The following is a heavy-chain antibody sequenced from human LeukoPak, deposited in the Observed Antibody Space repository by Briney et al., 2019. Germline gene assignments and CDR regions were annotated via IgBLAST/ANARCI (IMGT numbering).Heavy chain of an antibody. CDR1: GGSISSYY. V-gene: IGHV4-59*01. J-gene: IGHJ6*02. CDR3: ARVPYYYGMDV. CDR2: IYYSGST. Sequence: SETLSLTCTVSGGSISSYYWSWIRQPPGKGLEWIGYIYYSGSTNYNPSLKSRVTISVGTSKNQFSLKLSSVTAADTAVYYSARVPYYYGMDVWGQGTTVTVSS.